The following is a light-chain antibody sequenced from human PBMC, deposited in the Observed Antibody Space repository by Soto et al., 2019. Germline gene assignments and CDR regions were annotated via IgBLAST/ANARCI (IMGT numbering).Light chain of an antibody. J-gene: IGLJ3*02. Sequence: QAVVTQPPSASGTPGQRVTISCSGSSSNIGSNTVSWYQQLPGAAPKHLIYSNSNRPSWVPDRFSGSKSGSSASLAISGLQSEDEATYYCAAWDDSLNGQGVFGGGTKVTVL. V-gene: IGLV1-44*01. CDR2: SNS. CDR3: AAWDDSLNGQGV. CDR1: SSNIGSNT.